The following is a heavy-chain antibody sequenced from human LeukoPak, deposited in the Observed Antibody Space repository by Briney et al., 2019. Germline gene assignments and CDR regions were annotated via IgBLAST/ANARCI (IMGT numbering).Heavy chain of an antibody. D-gene: IGHD5-24*01. Sequence: GGSLRLSCAASGFTFSIYWMHWVRQVPGKGLVWASRIDNDGSSTSYADSVKGRFTISRDNAKNTLYLQMNSLRAEDTAVYYCVRVRRDGSSGAFDIWGQGTMVTVSS. J-gene: IGHJ3*02. V-gene: IGHV3-74*01. CDR2: IDNDGSST. CDR3: VRVRRDGSSGAFDI. CDR1: GFTFSIYW.